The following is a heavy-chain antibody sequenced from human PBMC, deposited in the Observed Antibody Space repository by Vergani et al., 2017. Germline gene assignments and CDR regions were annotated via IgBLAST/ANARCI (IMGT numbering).Heavy chain of an antibody. CDR2: IYWDDDK. V-gene: IGHV2-5*02. Sequence: QITLQESGPTLVKPTQTLTLTCAFSGFSLSSGVVGVGWIRQPPGKALEWLAIIYWDDDKRYSPSLKSRLTITKDTSKNQVVLTMTNMDPVDTATYYCAHRGAYSSDGGGTFDIWGQGTMVTVSS. CDR1: GFSLSSGVVG. CDR3: AHRGAYSSDGGGTFDI. D-gene: IGHD6-19*01. J-gene: IGHJ3*02.